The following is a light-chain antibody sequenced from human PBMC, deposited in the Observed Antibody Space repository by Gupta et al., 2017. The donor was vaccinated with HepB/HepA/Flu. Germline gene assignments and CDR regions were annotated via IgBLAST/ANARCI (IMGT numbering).Light chain of an antibody. CDR3: QETDHTPST. V-gene: IGKV1-39*01. CDR2: AAS. J-gene: IGKJ4*01. CDR1: QSISSY. Sequence: DIQMTQSPSSLSASVGDRVTITCRASQSISSYLNWYQQKPGKAPELLIYAASTLQTGVPSRFSGSGSGTDFTLTVSRLQPEDFATYYCQETDHTPSTFGGGTKVEIK.